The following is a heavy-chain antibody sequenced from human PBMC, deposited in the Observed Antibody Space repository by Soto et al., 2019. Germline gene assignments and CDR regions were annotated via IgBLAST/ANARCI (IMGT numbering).Heavy chain of an antibody. Sequence: PSETMSLTCAVSGGTISSSNWWSWVRQPPGKGLEWIGEIYRSGSTNYNPSLKSRVTISVDKSKNQFSLKLSSVTAADTAVYYCARDRRGYYYYGMDVWGQGTTVTVSS. V-gene: IGHV4-4*02. D-gene: IGHD3-10*01. CDR2: IYRSGST. J-gene: IGHJ6*02. CDR3: ARDRRGYYYYGMDV. CDR1: GGTISSSNW.